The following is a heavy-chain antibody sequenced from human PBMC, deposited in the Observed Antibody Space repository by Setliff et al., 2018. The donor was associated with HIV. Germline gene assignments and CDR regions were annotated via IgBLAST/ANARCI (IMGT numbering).Heavy chain of an antibody. J-gene: IGHJ4*02. CDR3: ARSGYGDYDVEAPWDY. CDR2: IIPIFGTA. Sequence: GASVKVSCKASGGTFSSYAISWVRQAPGQGLEWMGGIIPIFGTASYAQKFQGRVTITADESTSTAYMELSSLRSEDTAVYYCARSGYGDYDVEAPWDYWGQGTLVTVSS. CDR1: GGTFSSYA. V-gene: IGHV1-69*13. D-gene: IGHD4-17*01.